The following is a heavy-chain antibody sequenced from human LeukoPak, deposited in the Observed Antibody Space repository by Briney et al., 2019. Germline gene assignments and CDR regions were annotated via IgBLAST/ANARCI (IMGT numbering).Heavy chain of an antibody. CDR3: ARSKGPAIRLGDAFDI. J-gene: IGHJ3*02. D-gene: IGHD5-18*01. V-gene: IGHV3-30*04. Sequence: PGGSLRPSCAASGSTFSSYAMHWVRQAPGNGLEWVAVISYDGSNKYYADSVKGRFTISRDNSKNTLYLQMNSLRAEDTAVYYCARSKGPAIRLGDAFDIWGQGTMVTVSS. CDR1: GSTFSSYA. CDR2: ISYDGSNK.